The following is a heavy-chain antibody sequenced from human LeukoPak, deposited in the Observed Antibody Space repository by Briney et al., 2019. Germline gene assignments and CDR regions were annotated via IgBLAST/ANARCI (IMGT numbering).Heavy chain of an antibody. CDR1: GGSISSSSYY. CDR3: ASARSGWSLNYFYYYMDV. Sequence: SETLSLTCTVSGGSISSSSYYWGWLRQPPGKGLEWFRNIYYTGSTYYNPSLKSRVTISVDTSKHQFSLKLSSVTAADTAVYYCASARSGWSLNYFYYYMDVWGKGTTVTVSS. CDR2: IYYTGST. D-gene: IGHD6-19*01. J-gene: IGHJ6*03. V-gene: IGHV4-39*07.